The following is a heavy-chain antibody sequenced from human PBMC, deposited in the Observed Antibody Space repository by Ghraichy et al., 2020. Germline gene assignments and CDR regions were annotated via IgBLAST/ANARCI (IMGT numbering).Heavy chain of an antibody. CDR2: IDWEDDK. CDR1: GFSLTTRGMS. CDR3: ARYPPYSGYDD. D-gene: IGHD6-25*01. V-gene: IGHV2-70*11. Sequence: SGPTLVKPTQTLTLTCTFSGFSLTTRGMSVSWIRQPPGKALEWLARIDWEDDKYYSTSLKTRLTISMDTSRNQVVLTMTNMDTVDTATYYCARYPPYSGYDDLCQGSLVNVSS. J-gene: IGHJ4*02.